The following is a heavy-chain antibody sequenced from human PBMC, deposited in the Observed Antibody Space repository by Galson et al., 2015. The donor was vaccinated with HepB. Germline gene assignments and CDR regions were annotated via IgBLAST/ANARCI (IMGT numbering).Heavy chain of an antibody. V-gene: IGHV3-15*01. CDR3: TTVTFMSLYCSGGSCIDY. Sequence: SLRLSCAASGFIFSNAWMSWVRQAPGKGLEWVGRIKSKTDAGTTDYAAPVKGRFTISRDDSKNTLYLQMNSLKNEDTAVYYCTTVTFMSLYCSGGSCIDYWGQGTLVTVPS. D-gene: IGHD2-15*01. J-gene: IGHJ4*02. CDR2: IKSKTDAGTT. CDR1: GFIFSNAW.